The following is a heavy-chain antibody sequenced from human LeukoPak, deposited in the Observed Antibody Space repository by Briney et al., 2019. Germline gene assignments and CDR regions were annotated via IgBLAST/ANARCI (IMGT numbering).Heavy chain of an antibody. D-gene: IGHD3-22*01. V-gene: IGHV4-59*01. Sequence: AETLSLTCTVSVGSLSSYYWSWIRQPPGKGLEWVGYIYYSGSTNYNPSLKSRVTISVDTSKNQSSLKLSSVTAADTAVYYCARLWAYYDSSFAYAFDIWGQGTMGTVSS. J-gene: IGHJ3*02. CDR3: ARLWAYYDSSFAYAFDI. CDR2: IYYSGST. CDR1: VGSLSSYY.